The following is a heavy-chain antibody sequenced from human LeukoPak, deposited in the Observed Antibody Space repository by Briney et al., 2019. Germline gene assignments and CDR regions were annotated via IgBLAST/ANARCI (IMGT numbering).Heavy chain of an antibody. CDR1: GGSISSYY. D-gene: IGHD7-27*01. J-gene: IGHJ3*02. V-gene: IGHV4-59*01. CDR3: ARWGHQRGPNAFDI. CDR2: IYYSGST. Sequence: SETLSLTRTVSGGSISSYYWSWIRQPPGKGLEWIGYIYYSGSTNYNPSLKSRVTISVDTSKNQFSLKLSSVTAADTAVYYCARWGHQRGPNAFDIWGQGTMVTVSS.